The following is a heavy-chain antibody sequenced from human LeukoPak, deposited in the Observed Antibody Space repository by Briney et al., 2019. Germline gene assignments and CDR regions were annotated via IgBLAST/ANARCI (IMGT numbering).Heavy chain of an antibody. Sequence: GESLKISCKGSGYSFTSYWIGWVRQMPGKGLEWMGIIYPGDSDTRYSPSFQGQVTISADKSISTAYLQWSSLKASDTAMYYCASAYCGGDCDPEKNWFDPWGQGTLVTVSS. CDR1: GYSFTSYW. J-gene: IGHJ5*02. D-gene: IGHD2-21*02. V-gene: IGHV5-51*01. CDR3: ASAYCGGDCDPEKNWFDP. CDR2: IYPGDSDT.